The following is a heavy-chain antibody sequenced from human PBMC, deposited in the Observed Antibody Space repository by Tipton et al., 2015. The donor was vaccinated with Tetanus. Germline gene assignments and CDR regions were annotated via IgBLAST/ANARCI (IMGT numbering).Heavy chain of an antibody. D-gene: IGHD6-13*01. CDR1: GDSVSSNSAA. CDR3: ARDRQQLVRDGGYAFDI. J-gene: IGHJ3*02. V-gene: IGHV6-1*01. CDR2: TYYRSKWYN. Sequence: VKPSQTLSLTCAISGDSVSSNSAAWNWIRQSPSRGLEWLGRTYYRSKWYNDYAVSVKSRITINPDTSKNQFSLQLNSVAPEDTAVYYCARDRQQLVRDGGYAFDIWGQGTMVTVSS.